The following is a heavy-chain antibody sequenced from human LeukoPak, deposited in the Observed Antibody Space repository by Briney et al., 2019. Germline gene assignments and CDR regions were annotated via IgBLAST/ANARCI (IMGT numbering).Heavy chain of an antibody. V-gene: IGHV4-4*07. CDR2: IYTGGST. J-gene: IGHJ4*02. Sequence: SETLSLTCTVAGGSISSYYWSWIRQPAGGGLEWIGRIYTGGSTDYNPSLKSRVTMSVDTSKNQFSLKLTSVTAADTAVYYCGRGAKYCSGGSCYTYYFDYWGQGTLVTVSS. CDR3: GRGAKYCSGGSCYTYYFDY. D-gene: IGHD2-15*01. CDR1: GGSISSYY.